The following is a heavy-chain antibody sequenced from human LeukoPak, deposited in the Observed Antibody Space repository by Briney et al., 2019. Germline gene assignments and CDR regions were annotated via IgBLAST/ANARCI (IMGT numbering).Heavy chain of an antibody. V-gene: IGHV4-59*08. D-gene: IGHD3-22*01. Sequence: SETLSLTCTVSGGSMSSYCWSWIRQPPGKGLEWIGYIHYSGSTDYNPSLKSRVTISGDTSKHQLSLKLSSVTAADTAVYYCARHGPGGYYDTSGYYVLYWYFDLWGRGTLVTVSS. CDR3: ARHGPGGYYDTSGYYVLYWYFDL. CDR1: GGSMSSYC. CDR2: IHYSGST. J-gene: IGHJ2*01.